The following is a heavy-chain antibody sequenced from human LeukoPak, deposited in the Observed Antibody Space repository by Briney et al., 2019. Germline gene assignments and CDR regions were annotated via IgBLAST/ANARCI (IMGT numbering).Heavy chain of an antibody. D-gene: IGHD3-10*01. V-gene: IGHV1-2*02. CDR2: INPNSGGT. Sequence: ASVKVSCKASGYTFTSYYMHCVRQAPGQGLEWMGFINPNSGGTNYAQKFQGRVTMTRDTSISTAYMELSSLTSDDTAVYYCARDLEGYHYGSGNYPQWGQGTLITVSS. J-gene: IGHJ4*02. CDR3: ARDLEGYHYGSGNYPQ. CDR1: GYTFTSYY.